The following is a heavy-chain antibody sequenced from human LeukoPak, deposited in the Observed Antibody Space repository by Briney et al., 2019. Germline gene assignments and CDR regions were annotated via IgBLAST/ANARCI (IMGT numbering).Heavy chain of an antibody. J-gene: IGHJ3*02. V-gene: IGHV3-23*01. CDR3: AKDVRYYYDSSGYHPDAFDI. CDR1: GFTFSSYA. Sequence: GGSLRLSCAASGFTFSSYAMSWVRQAPGKGLEWVSAISGSGGSTYYADSVKGRFTISRDNSKNTLYLQMNSLRAEDTAVYYCAKDVRYYYDSSGYHPDAFDIWGQGIMVTVSS. CDR2: ISGSGGST. D-gene: IGHD3-22*01.